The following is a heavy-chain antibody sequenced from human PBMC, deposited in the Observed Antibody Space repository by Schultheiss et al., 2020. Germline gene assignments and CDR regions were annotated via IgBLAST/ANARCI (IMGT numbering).Heavy chain of an antibody. CDR3: ARLSPVYGLRSSSGGP. CDR1: GGSISSGGYY. Sequence: SETMSLTCAVSGGSISSGGYYWSWIRQPPGKGLEWIGEINHSGSTNYNPSLKSRVTISVDTSKNQFSLKLSSVTAADTAVYYCARLSPVYGLRSSSGGPWGKGTLVTVSS. V-gene: IGHV4-34*01. D-gene: IGHD6-6*01. CDR2: INHSGST. J-gene: IGHJ5*02.